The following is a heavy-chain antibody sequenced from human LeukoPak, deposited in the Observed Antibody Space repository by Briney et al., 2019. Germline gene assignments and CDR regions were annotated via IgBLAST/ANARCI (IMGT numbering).Heavy chain of an antibody. CDR1: GFSFSSYG. V-gene: IGHV3-33*01. D-gene: IGHD2-2*01. CDR3: AREAHYAPDY. CDR2: IWYDGTNK. Sequence: GGSLRLSCAASGFSFSSYGMHWVRQAAGEGLEWVAVIWYDGTNKYYADSVKGRFTISRDNSKNTLYLQMNSLRAEDTAVYYCAREAHYAPDYWGQGTLVTVSS. J-gene: IGHJ4*02.